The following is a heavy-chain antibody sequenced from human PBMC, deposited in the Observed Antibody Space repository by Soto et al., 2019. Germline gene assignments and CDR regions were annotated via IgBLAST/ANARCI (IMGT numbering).Heavy chain of an antibody. CDR3: TKGNSWSPALVLDI. V-gene: IGHV3-23*01. D-gene: IGHD1-7*01. CDR1: GFTFSSYA. Sequence: GGSLRLSCAASGFTFSSYAMNWVRQAPGKGLEWVSAISGSGGSTYYADSVKGRFTISRDSSKNTLYLQMNSLRAEDTAVYYCTKGNSWSPALVLDIWGQGTMVTVSS. J-gene: IGHJ3*02. CDR2: ISGSGGST.